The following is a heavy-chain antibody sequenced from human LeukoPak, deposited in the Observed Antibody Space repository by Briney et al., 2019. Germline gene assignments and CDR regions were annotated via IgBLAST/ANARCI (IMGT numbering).Heavy chain of an antibody. D-gene: IGHD3-10*01. CDR3: AKSRNYGSGSYLDY. V-gene: IGHV3-43*02. Sequence: PGGSLRLSCAASGVTVSTNHMSWVRQAPGKGLEWVSLITGDGGFTCHADSVKGRFTISRDNSKNSLYLQMNSLRTEDTSLYYCAKSRNYGSGSYLDYWGPGTLVTVSS. J-gene: IGHJ4*02. CDR1: GVTVSTNH. CDR2: ITGDGGFT.